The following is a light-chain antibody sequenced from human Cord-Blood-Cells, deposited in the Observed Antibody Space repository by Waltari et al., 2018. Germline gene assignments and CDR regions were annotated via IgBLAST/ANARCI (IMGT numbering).Light chain of an antibody. V-gene: IGLV2-14*01. CDR2: DVS. CDR1: SSAFGGNTS. Sequence: QSALTQPASVSGSLGHSTPISSTGTSSAFGGNTSAPCYQQHPGKAPKPMFYDVSNRPSGVSNRFSGSKSGNTASLTISGLQAEDEADYYCSSYTSSSTHVVFGGGTKLTVL. J-gene: IGLJ2*01. CDR3: SSYTSSSTHVV.